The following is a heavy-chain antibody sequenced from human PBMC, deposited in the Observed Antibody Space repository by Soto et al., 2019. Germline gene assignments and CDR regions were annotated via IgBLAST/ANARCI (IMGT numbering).Heavy chain of an antibody. CDR3: ARDPTYDSSGYYNWFSDYDY. D-gene: IGHD3-22*01. Sequence: EVQVVESGGGLVQPGGSLRLSCAASGFTFYTYWMMWVRQAPGKGLEWVANIKPDETEKYYVDSVKGRFTISRDNVKNSVYLQMNSLRAEDTAVYYCARDPTYDSSGYYNWFSDYDYWGQGTLVTVSS. V-gene: IGHV3-7*03. CDR2: IKPDETEK. CDR1: GFTFYTYW. J-gene: IGHJ4*02.